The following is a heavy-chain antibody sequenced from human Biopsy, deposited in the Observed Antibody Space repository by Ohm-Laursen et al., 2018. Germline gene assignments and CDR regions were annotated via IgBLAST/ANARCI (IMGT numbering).Heavy chain of an antibody. Sequence: SDTLSLTCAVDGGSFSGYDWTWIRQPPGKGLEWVGEFSHTGTTIYNPSLKSRLTISVDKSKNHFSLRLTSVTAADTATYFCARGPYGDNAGAFDVWGQGIVVTVSS. D-gene: IGHD4/OR15-4a*01. CDR3: ARGPYGDNAGAFDV. J-gene: IGHJ3*01. V-gene: IGHV4-34*01. CDR1: GGSFSGYD. CDR2: FSHTGTT.